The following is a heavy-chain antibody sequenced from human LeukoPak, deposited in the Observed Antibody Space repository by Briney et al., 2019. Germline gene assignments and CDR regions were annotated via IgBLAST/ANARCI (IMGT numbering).Heavy chain of an antibody. D-gene: IGHD2-21*01. Sequence: GGSLRLSCAASGFTFSGYAMSWVRQAPGKGLEWVSAISASGGNTYYADSVKGRFAISRDNAKNTLYLQMNSLRGDDTARYYCARSRGIARLDYWGQGTLVTVSS. CDR1: GFTFSGYA. J-gene: IGHJ4*02. CDR3: ARSRGIARLDY. V-gene: IGHV3-23*01. CDR2: ISASGGNT.